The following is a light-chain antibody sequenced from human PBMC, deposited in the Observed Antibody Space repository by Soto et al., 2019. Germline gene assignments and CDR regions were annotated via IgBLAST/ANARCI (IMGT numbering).Light chain of an antibody. V-gene: IGKV3-20*01. J-gene: IGKJ1*01. CDR2: GAS. CDR1: QSVSSSY. Sequence: EIVLTQSPGTLSSSAGERATLSCGASQSVSSSYLAWYQQNPGQAPRLLIYGASSRATGIPDRFSGSGYGTDFTLTISRLETEDFAVYYCQQYGNSLWTFGQGTKVDIK. CDR3: QQYGNSLWT.